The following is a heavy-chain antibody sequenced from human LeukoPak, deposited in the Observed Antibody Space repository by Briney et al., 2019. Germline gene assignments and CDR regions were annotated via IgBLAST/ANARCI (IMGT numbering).Heavy chain of an antibody. V-gene: IGHV4-4*07. D-gene: IGHD5-18*01. CDR2: IYTSGTT. CDR1: GGSISSYY. CDR3: ARDASTAHFDY. Sequence: PSETLSLTCTVSGGSISSYYWSWIRQPAGKGLEWIGRIYTSGTTNYNPSLKSRVTISVDTSKNQFSLKLGSVTAADTAVYYCARDASTAHFDYWGQGTLVTVSS. J-gene: IGHJ4*02.